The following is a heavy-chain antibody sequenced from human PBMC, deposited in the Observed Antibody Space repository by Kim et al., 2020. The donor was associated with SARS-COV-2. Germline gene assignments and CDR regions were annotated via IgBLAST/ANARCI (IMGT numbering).Heavy chain of an antibody. V-gene: IGHV1-69*13. CDR2: IIPIYGAT. D-gene: IGHD2-15*01. Sequence: SVKVSCKASGGTFSHYAISWVRQAPGQGLEWMGGIIPIYGATNYAKKYQDRVTISADASTSTAYMELTSLRSEDTAVYYCARSWATVVVVDAIGFYGLD. CDR3: ARSWATVVVVDAIGFYGLD. CDR1: GGTFSHYA. J-gene: IGHJ6*01.